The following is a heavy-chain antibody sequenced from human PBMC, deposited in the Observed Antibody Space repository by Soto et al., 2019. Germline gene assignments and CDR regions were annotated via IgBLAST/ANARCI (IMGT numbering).Heavy chain of an antibody. CDR2: INPNSDGT. Sequence: GASVKVSCKASGYTYRRYHIHWVRQAPGQGLEWMGWINPNSDGTNYAQKFQGRVTMTWDASVSTAYMELSRLRSDDTAVYYCARDYYYGMDVWGQGTTVTVSS. J-gene: IGHJ6*02. V-gene: IGHV1-2*02. CDR3: ARDYYYGMDV. CDR1: GYTYRRYH.